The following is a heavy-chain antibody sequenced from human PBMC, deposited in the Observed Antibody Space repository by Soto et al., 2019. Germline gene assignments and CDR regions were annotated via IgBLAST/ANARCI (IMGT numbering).Heavy chain of an antibody. Sequence: GGSLRLSCAASGFTFSNYEMHWVRQAPGKGLEYVSGISNNGAHTDYAKKVKGKYTISRDNSENTMNLQMGSLRAEDINQYNNARRGYGSRWPNVYMDVWGKGTTVTVSS. CDR3: ARRGYGSRWPNVYMDV. D-gene: IGHD6-13*01. CDR1: GFTFSNYE. CDR2: ISNNGAHT. J-gene: IGHJ6*03. V-gene: IGHV3-64*01.